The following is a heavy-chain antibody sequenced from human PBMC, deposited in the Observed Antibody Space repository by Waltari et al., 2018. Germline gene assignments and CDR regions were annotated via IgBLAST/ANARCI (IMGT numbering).Heavy chain of an antibody. D-gene: IGHD4-17*01. V-gene: IGHV1-8*01. CDR2: MNPNSGNT. CDR3: ARKARSYGDCFDY. Sequence: QVQLVQSGAEVKKPGASVTVSCKASGYTFTSYAINWVRQATGQGLEWMGWMNPNSGNTGYAQKFQGRVTMTRNTSISTAYMELSSLRSEDTAVYYCARKARSYGDCFDYWGQGTLVTVSS. CDR1: GYTFTSYA. J-gene: IGHJ4*02.